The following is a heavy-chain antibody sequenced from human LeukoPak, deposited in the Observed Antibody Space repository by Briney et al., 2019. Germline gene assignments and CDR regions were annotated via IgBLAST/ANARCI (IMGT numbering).Heavy chain of an antibody. CDR1: GDCVSSNSAT. J-gene: IGHJ4*02. D-gene: IGHD5-18*01. Sequence: SQTLSLTCAISGDCVSSNSATWNWIRQSPSRGLEWLGRTYYRSKWKNDYAVSVKSRITFNPDTSKNQFSLQLNSVTPEDTAVYYCVRGRDTAMGSWGQRTLVTVSS. V-gene: IGHV6-1*01. CDR3: VRGRDTAMGS. CDR2: TYYRSKWKN.